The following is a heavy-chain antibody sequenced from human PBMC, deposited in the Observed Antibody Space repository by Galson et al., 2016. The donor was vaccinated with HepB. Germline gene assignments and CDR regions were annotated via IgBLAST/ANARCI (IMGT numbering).Heavy chain of an antibody. CDR2: ISPKSGDT. Sequence: SVKVSCKASGYSFTSYYMHWIRQAPGQGLEWMGWISPKSGDTKYVQRFQGRVTMTTDTSISTAYMEVRRRRSDDTAVYYCAGGHRYGYVESWGQGTLVTVSS. D-gene: IGHD5-18*01. CDR1: GYSFTSYY. V-gene: IGHV1-2*02. CDR3: AGGHRYGYVES. J-gene: IGHJ4*02.